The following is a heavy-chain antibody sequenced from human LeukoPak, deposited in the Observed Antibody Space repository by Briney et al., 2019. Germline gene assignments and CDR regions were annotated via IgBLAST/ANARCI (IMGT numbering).Heavy chain of an antibody. CDR2: ISSSSSYI. V-gene: IGHV3-21*01. J-gene: IGHJ6*02. CDR3: ARDRKYYGSGSYFPARDYYYYGMDV. Sequence: GGSLRLSCAASGFTFSSYSMNWVRQAPGKGLEWVSSISSSSSYIYYADSVKGRFTISRDNAKNSLYLQMNSLRAEDTAVYYCARDRKYYGSGSYFPARDYYYYGMDVWGQGTTVTVSS. D-gene: IGHD3-10*01. CDR1: GFTFSSYS.